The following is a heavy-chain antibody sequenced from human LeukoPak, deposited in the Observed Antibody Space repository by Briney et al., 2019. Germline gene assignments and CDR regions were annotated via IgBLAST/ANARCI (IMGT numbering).Heavy chain of an antibody. Sequence: GGSLRLSCAASGFTFSGSTMHWVRQASGKGLEWVGRIRNKANSYATAYVESVKGRFTISRDDSKNTVCLQMNSLKTEDTAVYYCTGQPNYGDYPNWGQGTLVTVSS. J-gene: IGHJ4*02. CDR3: TGQPNYGDYPN. CDR1: GFTFSGST. D-gene: IGHD4-17*01. V-gene: IGHV3-73*01. CDR2: IRNKANSYAT.